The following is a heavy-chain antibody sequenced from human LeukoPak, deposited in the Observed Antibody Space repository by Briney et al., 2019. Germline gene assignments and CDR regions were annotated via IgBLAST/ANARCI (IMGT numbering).Heavy chain of an antibody. Sequence: PGRSLRLSCAASGFTFSSYGMHWVRQAPGKGLEWVAVISYDGSNKYYADSVKGRFTISRDNSKNTLYLQMNSLRAEDTAVYYCAKETVGRSPGGWFDPWGQGTLVTVSS. V-gene: IGHV3-30*18. CDR3: AKETVGRSPGGWFDP. J-gene: IGHJ5*02. CDR1: GFTFSSYG. CDR2: ISYDGSNK. D-gene: IGHD1-26*01.